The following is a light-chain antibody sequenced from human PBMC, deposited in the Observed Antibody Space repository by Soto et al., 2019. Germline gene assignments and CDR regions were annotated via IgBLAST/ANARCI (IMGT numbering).Light chain of an antibody. Sequence: QTVVTHEPSLTVSPGGTVTLTCASSTGTVTTNYYPNRFQQKPGQAPRPLIYSTNIKHSWTPARLSGSLLGGKAALTLSGVQPEDEAEYYCLLYYGGAQLVFGGGTKLTVL. CDR2: STN. V-gene: IGLV7-43*01. J-gene: IGLJ2*01. CDR1: TGTVTTNYY. CDR3: LLYYGGAQLV.